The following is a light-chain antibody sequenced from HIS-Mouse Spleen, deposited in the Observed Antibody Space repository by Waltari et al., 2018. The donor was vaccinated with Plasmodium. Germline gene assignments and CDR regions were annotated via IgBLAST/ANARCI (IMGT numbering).Light chain of an antibody. J-gene: IGKJ5*01. CDR1: QSVSSSD. CDR2: GAS. V-gene: IGKV3-20*01. CDR3: QQYGSSPIT. Sequence: EIVLTQSPGTLSLSPGERATLSCRASQSVSSSDLAWYQQKPGQAPRLLILGASSRATGIPDRFSGSGSGTDVTLTISRLEPEDFAVYYCQQYGSSPITFGQGTRLEIK.